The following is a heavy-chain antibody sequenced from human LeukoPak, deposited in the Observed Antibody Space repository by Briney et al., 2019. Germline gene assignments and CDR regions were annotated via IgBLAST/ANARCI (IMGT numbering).Heavy chain of an antibody. CDR2: MSGSGGMT. D-gene: IGHD3-22*01. CDR3: AKDLYYYDSSGYDDY. CDR1: GFTFSSYS. J-gene: IGHJ4*02. V-gene: IGHV3-23*01. Sequence: GGSLRLSCAASGFTFSSYSMNWVRQAPGEGLEWVSAMSGSGGMTYFADSVKGRFTISRDNSTNTLYLQMNSLRAEDTAVYYCAKDLYYYDSSGYDDYWGQGTLVTVSS.